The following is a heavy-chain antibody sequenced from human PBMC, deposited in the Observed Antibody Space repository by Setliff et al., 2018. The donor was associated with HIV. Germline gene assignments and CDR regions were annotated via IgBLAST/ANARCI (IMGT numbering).Heavy chain of an antibody. CDR2: IYHTGST. CDR1: GGSINSTSYY. V-gene: IGHV4-39*07. D-gene: IGHD6-13*01. J-gene: IGHJ4*02. Sequence: SETLSLTCTVSGGSINSTSYYWGWIRQPPGNGLEWIGSIYHTGSTYSKPSLKSRVTMSVGTSKNQFSLKLSPVTAADTAVYYCARKRGAATGTDYFDYWGQGTLVTVSS. CDR3: ARKRGAATGTDYFDY.